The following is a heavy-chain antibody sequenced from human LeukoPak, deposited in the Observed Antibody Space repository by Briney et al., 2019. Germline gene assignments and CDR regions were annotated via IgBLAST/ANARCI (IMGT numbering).Heavy chain of an antibody. V-gene: IGHV3-23*01. CDR3: AKNYYDSSGYYYYFDY. D-gene: IGHD3-22*01. J-gene: IGHJ4*02. CDR2: ISGSGGST. Sequence: PGGSLRLSCAASGFTFSSYAMNWVRQAPGKGLEWVSAISGSGGSTYYADSVKGRFTISRGNSKNTLYLQMNSLRAEDTAVYYCAKNYYDSSGYYYYFDYWGQGTLVTVSS. CDR1: GFTFSSYA.